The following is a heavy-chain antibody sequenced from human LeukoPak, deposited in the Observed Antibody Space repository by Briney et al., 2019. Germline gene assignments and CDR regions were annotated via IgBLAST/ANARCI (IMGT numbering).Heavy chain of an antibody. Sequence: ASVKVSCKASGYTFTSNGISWVRQAPGKGLEWMGWISTNSGNTNYAQRLQGRVTMTTDTSTSTAYLELRSLRSDDTAVYCCARDKVHAFDIWGQGTMVTVSS. CDR1: GYTFTSNG. CDR3: ARDKVHAFDI. J-gene: IGHJ3*02. V-gene: IGHV1-18*01. CDR2: ISTNSGNT.